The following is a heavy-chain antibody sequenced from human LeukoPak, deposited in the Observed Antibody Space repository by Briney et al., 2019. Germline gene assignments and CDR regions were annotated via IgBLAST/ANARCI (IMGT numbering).Heavy chain of an antibody. D-gene: IGHD6-19*01. CDR3: AKEGVAVAGRYFDY. Sequence: GGSLRLSCAASGFTFDDYAMHWVRQAPGKGLEWVSAISGSGGSTYYADSVKGRFTISRDNSKNTLYLQMNSLRAEDTAVYYCAKEGVAVAGRYFDYWGQGTLVTVSS. J-gene: IGHJ4*02. CDR1: GFTFDDYA. CDR2: ISGSGGST. V-gene: IGHV3-23*01.